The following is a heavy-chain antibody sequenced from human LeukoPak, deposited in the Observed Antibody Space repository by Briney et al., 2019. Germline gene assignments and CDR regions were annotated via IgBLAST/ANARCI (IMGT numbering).Heavy chain of an antibody. CDR3: AGTYTYYYYYYMDV. Sequence: SETLSLTCTVSGGSISSYYWSWIRQPPGKGLEWIGYIYYSGNTNYNPSLKSRVAISVDTSKNQFSLKLSSVTAADTAVYYCAGTYTYYYYYYMDVWGKGTTVTISS. J-gene: IGHJ6*03. CDR2: IYYSGNT. D-gene: IGHD2-2*02. V-gene: IGHV4-59*01. CDR1: GGSISSYY.